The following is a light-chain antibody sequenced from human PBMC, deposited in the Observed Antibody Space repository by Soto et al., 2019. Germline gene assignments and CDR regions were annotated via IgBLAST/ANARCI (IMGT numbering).Light chain of an antibody. CDR2: GAS. J-gene: IGKJ4*01. CDR1: QGIGNA. Sequence: AIQMTQSPSSLSSSVLDIVTISFLASQGIGNALGWYQQKPGEPPKVLICGASNKRGGVTTRFSGSGGSTVFTFTSSIQQHDFTTSYYYQQYNNPELTFGQGTQVEIK. V-gene: IGKV1-6*01. CDR3: QQYNNPELT.